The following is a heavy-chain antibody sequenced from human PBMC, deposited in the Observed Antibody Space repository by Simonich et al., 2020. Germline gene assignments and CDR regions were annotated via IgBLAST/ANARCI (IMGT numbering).Heavy chain of an antibody. J-gene: IGHJ6*01. D-gene: IGHD6-6*01. CDR1: GFTFSSYE. V-gene: IGHV3-48*03. Sequence: EVQLVESGGGLVQPGGSLRLSCAASGFTFSSYEMNWVRQAPGKGLEWVSSISSSGSTIYHADSVKGRFTIARDKAKNSLYLQMNSLRAEDTAVYYCARDFRLQLVEIGTYYYYGMDVWGQGTTVTVSS. CDR3: ARDFRLQLVEIGTYYYYGMDV. CDR2: ISSSGSTI.